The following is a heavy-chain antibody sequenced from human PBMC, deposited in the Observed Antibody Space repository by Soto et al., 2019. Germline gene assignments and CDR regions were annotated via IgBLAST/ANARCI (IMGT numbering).Heavy chain of an antibody. D-gene: IGHD2-2*01. Sequence: QVQLVESGGGVVQPGRSLRLSCAASGFNFIKYGMHWVRQAPGKGLEWIAGMSSDGSYTPYADSMKGRFTISRDNPKNTLFLKMHSLSAEDTAVYFCARDADPSNQFSFFDYWGQGTLVTVSS. CDR2: MSSDGSYT. CDR1: GFNFIKYG. V-gene: IGHV3-33*05. J-gene: IGHJ4*02. CDR3: ARDADPSNQFSFFDY.